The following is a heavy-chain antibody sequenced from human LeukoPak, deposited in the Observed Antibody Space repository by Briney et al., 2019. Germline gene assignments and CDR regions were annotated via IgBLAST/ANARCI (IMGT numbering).Heavy chain of an antibody. D-gene: IGHD3-10*01. Sequence: PSETLSLTCAVSGDSISSGYYWGWIRQSPGKGLEWIGSVYHTGTTYYKPSLKSRVTISVDTSKNQSSLKLSSVTAADSAVYYCARSWGSYYNYYGMDVWGKGTTVTVSS. CDR1: GDSISSGYY. V-gene: IGHV4-38-2*01. J-gene: IGHJ6*04. CDR2: VYHTGTT. CDR3: ARSWGSYYNYYGMDV.